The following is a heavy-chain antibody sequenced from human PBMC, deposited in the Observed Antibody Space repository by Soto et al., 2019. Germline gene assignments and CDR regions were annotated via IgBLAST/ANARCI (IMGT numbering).Heavy chain of an antibody. CDR2: IKQDGNEK. J-gene: IGHJ5*02. V-gene: IGHV3-7*04. Sequence: GGSLRLSCAASGLTFSSNWMSWVRQAPGRGLECVANIKQDGNEKYYVDSVKGRFTISRDNAKNSLYLQMNSLRAEDTAVYYCARVVGAPNWFDPWGQGTLVTVYS. D-gene: IGHD1-26*01. CDR3: ARVVGAPNWFDP. CDR1: GLTFSSNW.